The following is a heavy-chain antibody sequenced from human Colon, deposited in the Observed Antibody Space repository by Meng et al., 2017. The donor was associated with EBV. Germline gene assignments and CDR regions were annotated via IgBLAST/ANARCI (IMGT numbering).Heavy chain of an antibody. CDR3: ARGYMVRGLIFPFAY. CDR1: GVSSNSGGYY. D-gene: IGHD3-10*01. Sequence: QVQLQESGPGLVQPSQTLSLTCAVSGVSSNSGGYYWSWIRQSPGRGLEWIGEINHSGSTNYNPSLKSRVTISVETSKNQFSLNLSSVTATDTAVYYCARGYMVRGLIFPFAYWGQGTLVTVSS. V-gene: IGHV4-30-4*01. J-gene: IGHJ4*02. CDR2: INHSGST.